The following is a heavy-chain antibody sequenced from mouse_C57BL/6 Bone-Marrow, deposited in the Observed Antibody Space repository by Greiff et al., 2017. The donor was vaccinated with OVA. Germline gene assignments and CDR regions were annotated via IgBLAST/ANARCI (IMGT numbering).Heavy chain of an antibody. D-gene: IGHD1-1*01. Sequence: EVQLQQSGAELVRPGASVKLSCTASGFNIKDYYMHWVKQRPEQGLEWIGWIDPENGDTEYASKFQGKATITADTSSNTAYLQLSSLTSEDTAVYYCTTHGSRPWGQGTTLTVSS. CDR3: TTHGSRP. CDR2: IDPENGDT. CDR1: GFNIKDYY. V-gene: IGHV14-4*01. J-gene: IGHJ2*01.